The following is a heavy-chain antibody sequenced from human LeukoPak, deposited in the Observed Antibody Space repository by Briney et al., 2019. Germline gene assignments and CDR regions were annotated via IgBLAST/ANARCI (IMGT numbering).Heavy chain of an antibody. D-gene: IGHD3-3*01. CDR1: GFTFSSYS. CDR3: ARDRQGGDYDFWSGYYSFDY. Sequence: GGSQRLSCAASGFTFSSYSMNWVRQAPGKGLEWVSYISSSSSTIYYADSVKGRFTISRDNAKNSLYLQMNSLRAEDTAVYYCARDRQGGDYDFWSGYYSFDYWGQGTLVTVSS. V-gene: IGHV3-48*01. CDR2: ISSSSSTI. J-gene: IGHJ4*02.